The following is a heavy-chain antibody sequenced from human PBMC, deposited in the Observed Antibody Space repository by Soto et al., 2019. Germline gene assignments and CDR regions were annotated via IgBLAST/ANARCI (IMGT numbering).Heavy chain of an antibody. CDR2: ISRSGNST. Sequence: EVQVLESGGGLAQPGRSLSLSCAVSGLSFSSYAMTWVRQSPGKGLEWVSSISRSGNSTYSADSVRGRFTISRDNSKNTVYLQMNSLRAEDTAAYYCAKDAKILDWLPTSYYFDFWGQGALVTIS. CDR1: GLSFSSYA. V-gene: IGHV3-23*01. D-gene: IGHD3-9*01. CDR3: AKDAKILDWLPTSYYFDF. J-gene: IGHJ4*02.